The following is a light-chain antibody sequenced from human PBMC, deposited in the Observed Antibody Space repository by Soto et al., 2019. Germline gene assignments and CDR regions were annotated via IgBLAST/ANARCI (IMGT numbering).Light chain of an antibody. CDR1: KSDIGVYDF. V-gene: IGLV2-8*01. CDR2: EVV. CDR3: KSYAGSNTDV. Sequence: QSALTQPPSASGSPGQSVTISCIGTKSDIGVYDFVSWYQHHPGKAPRLIIYEVVQRPSGVPDRFSGSKSGNTASLTVSGLQAADEADYFCKSYAGSNTDVFGSGTKGTVL. J-gene: IGLJ1*01.